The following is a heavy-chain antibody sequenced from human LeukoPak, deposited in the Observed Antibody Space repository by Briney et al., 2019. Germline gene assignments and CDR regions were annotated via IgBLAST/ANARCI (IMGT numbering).Heavy chain of an antibody. CDR2: IKEDGSEK. J-gene: IGHJ4*02. CDR3: ARDKPAYYGSGSHFDY. D-gene: IGHD3-10*01. Sequence: GGSLRLSCGASGFIFSDYWMSWVRKAPGKGLEWVAQIKEDGSEKYYIDSVMGRFIISRDNAKALLYLQMDSLRPEDTAVYYCARDKPAYYGSGSHFDYWGQGTLVIVSS. V-gene: IGHV3-7*01. CDR1: GFIFSDYW.